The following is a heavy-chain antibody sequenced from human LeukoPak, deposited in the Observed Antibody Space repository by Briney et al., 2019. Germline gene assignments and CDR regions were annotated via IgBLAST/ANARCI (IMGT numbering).Heavy chain of an antibody. V-gene: IGHV4-39*01. CDR2: LSYDGGS. CDR1: GFSINSNTYY. J-gene: IGHJ4*02. D-gene: IGHD6-13*01. Sequence: SETLSLTCSVSGFSINSNTYYWGWIRQPPGKGLEWIGSLSYDGGSYYNPSLKSRVTISGDTSKNQFSLKVSSVTAADTAVYYCARLLGAANTDYLDYWGQGTLVTVSS. CDR3: ARLLGAANTDYLDY.